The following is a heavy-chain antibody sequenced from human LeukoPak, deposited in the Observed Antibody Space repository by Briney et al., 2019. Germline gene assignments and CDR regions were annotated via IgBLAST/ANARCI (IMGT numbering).Heavy chain of an antibody. D-gene: IGHD6-19*01. CDR3: ARARRIAVAGRRGANWFDP. V-gene: IGHV4-34*01. CDR1: GGSFSGYY. Sequence: PSETLSLTCAVYGGSFSGYYWSWIRQPPGKGLEWIGEINHSGSTNYNPSLKSRVTISVDTSKNQFSLKLSSVTAADTAVYYCARARRIAVAGRRGANWFDPWGQGTLVTVSS. CDR2: INHSGST. J-gene: IGHJ5*02.